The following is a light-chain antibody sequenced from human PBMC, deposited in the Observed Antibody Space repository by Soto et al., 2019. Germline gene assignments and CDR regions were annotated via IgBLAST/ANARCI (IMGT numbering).Light chain of an antibody. J-gene: IGKJ1*01. V-gene: IGKV1-5*03. CDR3: QQYKNGWA. CDR2: KAS. CDR1: QSISNW. Sequence: DIQMTQSPSTLSASIGDRVTITCRASQSISNWLAWYQQKPGKAPNLLIYKASSLQSGVPSRFSGSGSETEVTLTISSLQPDDFATYYCQQYKNGWAFGQGTKVEI.